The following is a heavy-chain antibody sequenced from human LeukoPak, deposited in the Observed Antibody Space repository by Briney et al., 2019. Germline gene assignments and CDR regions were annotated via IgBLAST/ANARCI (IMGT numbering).Heavy chain of an antibody. CDR2: ISSSSSYI. J-gene: IGHJ4*02. CDR3: ARLRSTSYYFDY. D-gene: IGHD2-2*01. V-gene: IGHV3-21*01. CDR1: GFTVSSYS. Sequence: GGSLRLSCAASGFTVSSYSMNWVRQAPGKGLEWVSSISSSSSYIYYADSVKGRFTISRDNAKNSLYLQMNSLRAEDTAVYYCARLRSTSYYFDYWGQGTLVTVSS.